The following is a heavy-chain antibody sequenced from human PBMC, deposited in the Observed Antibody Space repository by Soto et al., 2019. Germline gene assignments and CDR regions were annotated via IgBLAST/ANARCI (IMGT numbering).Heavy chain of an antibody. J-gene: IGHJ4*02. Sequence: SLRLSCAASGFSFSSYGMHWVRQAPGKGLEWVAMISYDGADEYYADSVKGRFTISRDNSKNAVYLQMNSLRSYDTAFYYCAREDDLRSGSDYWGQGTLVTDSS. D-gene: IGHD3-3*01. V-gene: IGHV3-30*03. CDR3: AREDDLRSGSDY. CDR1: GFSFSSYG. CDR2: ISYDGADE.